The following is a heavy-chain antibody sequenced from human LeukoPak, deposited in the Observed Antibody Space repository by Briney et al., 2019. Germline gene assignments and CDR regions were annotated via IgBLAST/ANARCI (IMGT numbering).Heavy chain of an antibody. J-gene: IGHJ4*02. V-gene: IGHV1-2*06. CDR1: GYTFTNYY. CDR3: ASLYDIVGTTVDY. Sequence: GASVKVSCKTSGYTFTNYYIHWVRQAPGQGLEWMGRIDPNTGGTKSAKNFQGRVTMTRDTSISTAYMAPSGLRSDDTAVYYCASLYDIVGTTVDYWAREPWSPSPQ. D-gene: IGHD1-26*01. CDR2: IDPNTGGT.